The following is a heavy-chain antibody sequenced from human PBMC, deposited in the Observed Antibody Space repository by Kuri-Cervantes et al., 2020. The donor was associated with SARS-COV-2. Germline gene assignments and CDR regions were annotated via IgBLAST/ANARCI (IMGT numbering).Heavy chain of an antibody. CDR1: GFTFSSYS. D-gene: IGHD3-3*01. CDR2: ISSSSSYI. Sequence: GESLKISCAASGFTFSSYSMNWVRQAPGKGLEWVSSISSSSSYIYYADSVKGRFTISRDNAKNSLYLQMNSLRAEDTAVSYCARGGSTDYDFWSGYYRGWNWFDPWGQGTLVTVSS. CDR3: ARGGSTDYDFWSGYYRGWNWFDP. J-gene: IGHJ5*02. V-gene: IGHV3-21*01.